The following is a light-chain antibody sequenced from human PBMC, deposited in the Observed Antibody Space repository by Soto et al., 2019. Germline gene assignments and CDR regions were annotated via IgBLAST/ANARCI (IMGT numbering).Light chain of an antibody. CDR1: QSVSSK. CDR2: DAS. V-gene: IGKV3-15*01. Sequence: EIVMTQSPATLSVSPGERATLPCRASQSVSSKVAWYQQKPGQAPRLLIYDASTRATGIPARFSGRGSGTEFTLTISSLQSEDFAVYSCHQYHNWTFGQGTKVDIK. J-gene: IGKJ1*01. CDR3: HQYHNWT.